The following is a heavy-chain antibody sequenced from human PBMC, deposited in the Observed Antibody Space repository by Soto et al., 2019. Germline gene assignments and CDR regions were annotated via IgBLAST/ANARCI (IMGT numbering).Heavy chain of an antibody. CDR3: ATDPPHNSSSSESQLTDY. CDR2: FDPEDGET. Sequence: ASVKVSCKVSGYTLTELSMHWVRQAPGKGLEWMGGFDPEDGETIYAQKFQGRVTMTEDTSTDTAYMELSSLRSEDTAVYYCATDPPHNSSSSESQLTDYWGQGTLVTVSS. D-gene: IGHD6-13*01. V-gene: IGHV1-24*01. CDR1: GYTLTELS. J-gene: IGHJ4*02.